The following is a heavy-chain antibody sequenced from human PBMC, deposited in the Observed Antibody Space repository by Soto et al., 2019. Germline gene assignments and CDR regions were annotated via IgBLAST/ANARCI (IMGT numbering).Heavy chain of an antibody. J-gene: IGHJ6*02. Sequence: SVKVSCKASGGTFSSYAISWVRQAPGQGLEWMGGIIPIFGTANYAQKFQGRVTITADESTSTAYMELSSLRSEDTAVYYCARRPSGYYYGMDVWGQGTTVKSP. D-gene: IGHD6-25*01. CDR1: GGTFSSYA. CDR2: IIPIFGTA. V-gene: IGHV1-69*13. CDR3: ARRPSGYYYGMDV.